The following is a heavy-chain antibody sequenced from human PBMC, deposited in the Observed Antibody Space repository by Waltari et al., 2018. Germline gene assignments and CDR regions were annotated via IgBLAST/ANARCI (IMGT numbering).Heavy chain of an antibody. V-gene: IGHV1-69*05. J-gene: IGHJ4*02. D-gene: IGHD6-19*01. CDR1: GGTFSSYT. CDR3: ARGPIAVAGLFDY. Sequence: QVQLVQSGAEVKKPGSSVKVSCKASGGTFSSYTIIWVRQAPGQGLEWMGGIIPMFGTANYAQKFQGRVTITRDTSASTAYMELSSLRSEDTAVYYCARGPIAVAGLFDYWGQGTLVTVSS. CDR2: IIPMFGTA.